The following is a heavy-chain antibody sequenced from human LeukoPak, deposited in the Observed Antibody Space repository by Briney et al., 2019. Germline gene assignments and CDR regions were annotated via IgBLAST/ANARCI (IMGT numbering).Heavy chain of an antibody. D-gene: IGHD3-3*01. Sequence: GGSLRLSCAASGFTFSSYGMHWARQAPGKGLEWVAVISYDGSNKYYADSVKGRFTISRDNSKNTLYLQMNSLRAEDTAVYYCAKDYDFWSGYLHNWFDPWGQGTLVTVSS. CDR1: GFTFSSYG. J-gene: IGHJ5*02. CDR2: ISYDGSNK. CDR3: AKDYDFWSGYLHNWFDP. V-gene: IGHV3-30*18.